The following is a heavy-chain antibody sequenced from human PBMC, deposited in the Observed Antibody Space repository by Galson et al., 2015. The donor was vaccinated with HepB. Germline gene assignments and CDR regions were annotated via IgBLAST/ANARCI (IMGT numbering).Heavy chain of an antibody. D-gene: IGHD3-22*01. J-gene: IGHJ5*02. CDR3: ARGPETTYYYDSSGRGWFDP. CDR1: GGTFSSYA. CDR2: IIPIFGTA. V-gene: IGHV1-69*06. Sequence: SVKVSCKASGGTFSSYAISWVRQAPGQGLEWMGGIIPIFGTANYAQKFQGRVTITADKSTSTAYMELSSLRSEDTAVYYCARGPETTYYYDSSGRGWFDPWGQGTLVTVSS.